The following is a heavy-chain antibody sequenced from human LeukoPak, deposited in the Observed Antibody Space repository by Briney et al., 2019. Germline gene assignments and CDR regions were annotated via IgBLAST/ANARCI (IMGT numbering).Heavy chain of an antibody. CDR3: AKLAGSSQLNWFDP. D-gene: IGHD2-2*01. CDR1: GFTFSSYG. Sequence: PGGSLRLSCAASGFTFSSYGMHWVRQAPGKGLEWVAVISYDGSNKYYADSVKGRFTISRDNSKNTLYLQMNSLRAEDTAVYYCAKLAGSSQLNWFDPWSQGTLVTVSS. V-gene: IGHV3-30*18. J-gene: IGHJ5*02. CDR2: ISYDGSNK.